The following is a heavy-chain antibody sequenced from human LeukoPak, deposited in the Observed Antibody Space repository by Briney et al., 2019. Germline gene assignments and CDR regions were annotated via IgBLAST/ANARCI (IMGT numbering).Heavy chain of an antibody. D-gene: IGHD1/OR15-1a*01. CDR2: IYYSGST. V-gene: IGHV4-59*08. Sequence: PSETLSLTCTVSGGSISSYYWSWIRQPPGKGLEWIGYIYYSGSTNYNPSLKSRVTISVDTSKNQFSLKLSSVTAADTAVYYCARLSDGEQIDYWGQGTLVTVSS. J-gene: IGHJ4*02. CDR1: GGSISSYY. CDR3: ARLSDGEQIDY.